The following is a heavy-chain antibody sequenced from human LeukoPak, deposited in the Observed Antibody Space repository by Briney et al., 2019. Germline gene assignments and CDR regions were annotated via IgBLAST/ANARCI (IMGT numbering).Heavy chain of an antibody. CDR3: AKSCGGDCYPHAGYYFDY. CDR2: IRYDGSNK. CDR1: GFTFSSYG. V-gene: IGHV3-30*02. D-gene: IGHD2-21*01. Sequence: GGSLRLSCAASGFTFSSYGMHWVRQAPGKGLEWVAFIRYDGSNKYYADSVKGRFTISRDNSKNTLYLQMNSLRAEDTAVYYCAKSCGGDCYPHAGYYFDYWGQGTLVTVSS. J-gene: IGHJ4*02.